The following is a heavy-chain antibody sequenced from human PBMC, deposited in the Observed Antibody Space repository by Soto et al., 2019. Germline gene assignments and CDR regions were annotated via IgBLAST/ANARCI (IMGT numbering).Heavy chain of an antibody. D-gene: IGHD3-10*01. J-gene: IGHJ6*02. CDR1: GGDFLSYT. CDR3: AQMWFGELWRGMDV. Sequence: QLVQSGAEVKKPGSSVKVSCKASGGDFLSYTISWVRQAPGQGPEWMGTIIPILDVAKNAEKFQGRVAMSAYKATRTVDMELRSLRSDDTAVYCCAQMWFGELWRGMDVGGRGTTISVSS. V-gene: IGHV1-69*02. CDR2: IIPILDVA.